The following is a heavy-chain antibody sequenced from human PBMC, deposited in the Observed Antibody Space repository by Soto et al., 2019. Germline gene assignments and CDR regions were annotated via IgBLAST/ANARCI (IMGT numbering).Heavy chain of an antibody. CDR2: ISYDGSNK. CDR3: AKEGLYYDILTGYRSYYGMDV. D-gene: IGHD3-9*01. CDR1: GFTFSNYG. V-gene: IGHV3-30*18. J-gene: IGHJ6*02. Sequence: QVQLVESGGGVVQPGRSRRLSCAASGFTFSNYGVHWVRHAPGKGLEWVAVISYDGSNKYYADSVKGRFTISRDNSKNTLYLQMNSLRVEDTAVYYCAKEGLYYDILTGYRSYYGMDVWGQGTTVTVSS.